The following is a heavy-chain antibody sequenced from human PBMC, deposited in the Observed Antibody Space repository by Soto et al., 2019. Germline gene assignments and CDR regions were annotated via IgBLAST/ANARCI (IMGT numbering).Heavy chain of an antibody. D-gene: IGHD3-10*01. CDR1: GGSISSGDYY. CDR2: IYYSGST. V-gene: IGHV4-31*03. Sequence: QVQLQESGPGLVKPSQTLSLTCTVSGGSISSGDYYWSWIRQHPGKGLEWIGYIYYSGSTYYHPSLKSRVTISVDTSKNQFSLKLTSVTAADTAVYYCATYGSGSYKPTTFDYWGQGTLVTVSS. CDR3: ATYGSGSYKPTTFDY. J-gene: IGHJ4*02.